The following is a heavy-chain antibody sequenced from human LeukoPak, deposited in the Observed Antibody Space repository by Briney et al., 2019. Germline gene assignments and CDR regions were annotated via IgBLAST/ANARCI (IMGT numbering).Heavy chain of an antibody. CDR1: GGSISSYY. CDR3: AREYDILTGYYYYYMDV. V-gene: IGHV4-59*12. J-gene: IGHJ6*03. D-gene: IGHD3-9*01. CDR2: IYYSGST. Sequence: SETLSLTCTVSGGSISSYYWSWIRQPPGKGLEWIGYIYYSGSTNYNPSLKSRVTMSVDTSKNQFSLKLSSVTAADTAVYYCAREYDILTGYYYYYMDVWGKGTTVTISS.